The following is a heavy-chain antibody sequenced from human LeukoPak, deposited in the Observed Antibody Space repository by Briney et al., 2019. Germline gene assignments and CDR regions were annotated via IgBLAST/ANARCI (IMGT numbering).Heavy chain of an antibody. Sequence: GGSLRLSCSASGFAFSVYAMSWLRQPPGKGLEWVSTIIDNSGTTSYAASVRGRFTISRDNSKNTLYLQLNTLRADDTATYYCAKPISGGLAVTADWFHPWGQGTLVVVSS. CDR2: IIDNSGTT. CDR3: AKPISGGLAVTADWFHP. CDR1: GFAFSVYA. D-gene: IGHD6-19*01. J-gene: IGHJ5*01. V-gene: IGHV3-23*01.